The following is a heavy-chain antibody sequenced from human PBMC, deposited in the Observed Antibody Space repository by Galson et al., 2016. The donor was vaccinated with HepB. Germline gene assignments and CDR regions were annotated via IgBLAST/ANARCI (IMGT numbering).Heavy chain of an antibody. D-gene: IGHD3-16*01. J-gene: IGHJ4*02. CDR1: GFTFSSHT. V-gene: IGHV3-30-3*01. CDR3: ARHNYGYGDYLDS. Sequence: SLRLSCAASGFTFSSHTMHWVRQAPGKGLEWVAVITSEGSRTDYADSVKGRFTISRDISKNTVFLQMNSLIVIDTAVYYCARHNYGYGDYLDSWGQGTLVTVSS. CDR2: ITSEGSRT.